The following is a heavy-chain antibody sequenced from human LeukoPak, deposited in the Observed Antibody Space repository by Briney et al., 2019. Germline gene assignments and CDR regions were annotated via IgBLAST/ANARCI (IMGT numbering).Heavy chain of an antibody. CDR1: GGTFSSYA. Sequence: VASVKVSCKASGGTFSSYAINWVRQAPGQGLEWMGGIIPIFGTTNYAQKFRGRVTITKDESTNTAYMELSSLRSEDTAVFYCAREDYSSSSPKGSDYWGQGTLVTVSS. J-gene: IGHJ4*02. CDR2: IIPIFGTT. D-gene: IGHD6-6*01. V-gene: IGHV1-69*05. CDR3: AREDYSSSSPKGSDY.